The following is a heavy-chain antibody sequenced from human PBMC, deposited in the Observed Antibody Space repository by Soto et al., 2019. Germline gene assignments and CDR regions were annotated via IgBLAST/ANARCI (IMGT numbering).Heavy chain of an antibody. CDR2: IYYSGVT. V-gene: IGHV4-39*01. Sequence: QLQLQESGPGLVKPSETLSLTCTVSDNSISSSRYYWGWTRQPPGEGLEWIGSIYYSGVTNYNPSLKSRLTISLDTSKSQFSLKLSSVSAADTAVYYCARQEGYTAGCQGYWGPGTLVTVAS. CDR3: ARQEGYTAGCQGY. CDR1: DNSISSSRYY. J-gene: IGHJ4*02. D-gene: IGHD2-21*02.